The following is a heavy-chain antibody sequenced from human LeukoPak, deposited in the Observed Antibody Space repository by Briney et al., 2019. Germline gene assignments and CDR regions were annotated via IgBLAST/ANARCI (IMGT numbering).Heavy chain of an antibody. CDR3: VRGPYCSSTSCYSPYYSYYMDV. CDR2: IYPGDSNT. CDR1: GYSFTNYW. V-gene: IGHV5-51*01. D-gene: IGHD2-2*01. Sequence: GESLKISCKGSGYSFTNYWIGWVRQLPGKGLEWMGIIYPGDSNTRYSPSFQGQVTISADKAITTAYLQWSSLKASDTAMYYCVRGPYCSSTSCYSPYYSYYMDVWGKGTTVTVS. J-gene: IGHJ6*03.